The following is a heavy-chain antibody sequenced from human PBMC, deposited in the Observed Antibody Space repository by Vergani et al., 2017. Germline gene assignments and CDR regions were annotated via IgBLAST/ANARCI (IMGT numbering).Heavy chain of an antibody. CDR2: VSTGTKSQ. CDR3: AKETHYYDSSGYPRPFDY. CDR1: GFDFSSYI. V-gene: IGHV3-48*01. Sequence: QLVESGGGWVQPGGSLRLSCVVSGFDFSSYIMNWVRQAPGKGLEWVSFVSTGTKSQSYAESVKGRFTISRDSAKNSLYLQMDSLRAEDTAVYYCAKETHYYDSSGYPRPFDYWGQGTLVTVSS. D-gene: IGHD3-22*01. J-gene: IGHJ4*02.